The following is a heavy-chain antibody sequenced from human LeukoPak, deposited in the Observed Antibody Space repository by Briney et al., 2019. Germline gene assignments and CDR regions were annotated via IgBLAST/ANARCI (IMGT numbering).Heavy chain of an antibody. V-gene: IGHV3-21*01. J-gene: IGHJ4*02. CDR1: GFTFSNYW. CDR2: ISSSSSYI. CDR3: AREKGHRGGY. Sequence: GGSLRLSCVPSGFTFSNYWMHWVRRVPGKGLEWVSSISSSSSYIYYADSVKGRFTISRDNAKNSLYLQMNSLRAEDTAVYYCAREKGHRGGYWGQGTLVTVSS. D-gene: IGHD3-16*01.